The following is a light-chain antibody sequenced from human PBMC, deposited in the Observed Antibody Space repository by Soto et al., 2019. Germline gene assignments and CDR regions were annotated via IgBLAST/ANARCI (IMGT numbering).Light chain of an antibody. CDR1: QSIATY. J-gene: IGKJ3*01. Sequence: DIQMTQSPSSLSAFVGDRVTISCRASQSIATYVNWYQHKPGKAPKVLIYAASNLQSGVPSRFSGSGSGTDFTLTISSLQPEDFVTYYCQQGYSTSSPFGPGTKVEI. V-gene: IGKV1-39*01. CDR3: QQGYSTSSP. CDR2: AAS.